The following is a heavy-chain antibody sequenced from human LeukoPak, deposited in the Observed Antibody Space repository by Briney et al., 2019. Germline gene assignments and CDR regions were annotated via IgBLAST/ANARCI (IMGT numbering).Heavy chain of an antibody. V-gene: IGHV5-51*01. CDR1: GYSFSNYW. CDR2: IYPGGSDT. CDR3: ARLVGTAAGFDY. Sequence: GEPLKFSCKGSGYSFSNYWSGCVREMPGKGLEWMGIIYPGGSDTRYSPSFQGQVTITADKTISTAYLQCSSLMASDTAMYYGARLVGTAAGFDYCGQGTLVTVSS. J-gene: IGHJ4*02. D-gene: IGHD6-13*01.